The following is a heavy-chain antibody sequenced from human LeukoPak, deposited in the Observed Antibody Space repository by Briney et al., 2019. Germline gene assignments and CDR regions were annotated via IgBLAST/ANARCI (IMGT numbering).Heavy chain of an antibody. V-gene: IGHV3-23*01. D-gene: IGHD6-13*01. J-gene: IGHJ6*03. CDR2: MSGSGGST. Sequence: GGTLRLSCAASGFTFSSYGFSWVRQAPGKGPEWVSAMSGSGGSTYYADSVKGRFTISRDNSKNTLYLQMNSLRAEDTAVYYCAKTYSSSRAHYYYYYYMGVWGQGTTVTISS. CDR1: GFTFSSYG. CDR3: AKTYSSSRAHYYYYYYMGV.